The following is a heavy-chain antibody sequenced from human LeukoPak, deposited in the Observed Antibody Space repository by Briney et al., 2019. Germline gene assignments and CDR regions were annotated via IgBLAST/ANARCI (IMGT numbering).Heavy chain of an antibody. CDR1: GFTFSSYA. J-gene: IGHJ4*02. Sequence: GGSLRLSCAASGFTFSSYAMSWVRQAPGKGLEWVSAISGSGGSTYYADSVKGRFTISRDNSKNTLYLQMNSLRAEDTAVYYCAKDPSAEGEATTLFDYWGQGTLVTVSS. CDR2: ISGSGGST. V-gene: IGHV3-23*01. D-gene: IGHD5-12*01. CDR3: AKDPSAEGEATTLFDY.